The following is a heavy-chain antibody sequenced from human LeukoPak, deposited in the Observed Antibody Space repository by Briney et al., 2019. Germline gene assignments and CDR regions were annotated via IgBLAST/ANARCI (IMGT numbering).Heavy chain of an antibody. Sequence: GGSLRLSCAASGFTFTPCSINWVRQAPGKGLEWVSSISGGSTYIYYADSVKGRFTISRDTAKNSVYLQMNSLRAEDTAVYYCARDGEAYCGGDCYSKGDYMDVWGKGTTVTVSS. J-gene: IGHJ6*03. CDR1: GFTFTPCS. V-gene: IGHV3-21*01. D-gene: IGHD2-21*02. CDR3: ARDGEAYCGGDCYSKGDYMDV. CDR2: ISGGSTYI.